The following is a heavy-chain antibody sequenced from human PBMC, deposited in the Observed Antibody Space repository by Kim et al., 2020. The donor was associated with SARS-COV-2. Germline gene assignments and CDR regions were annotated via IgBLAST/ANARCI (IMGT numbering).Heavy chain of an antibody. V-gene: IGHV5-51*01. CDR1: GYSFTSYW. CDR3: ARRQTPTGLGSYGSGTYGMDV. D-gene: IGHD3-10*01. Sequence: GESLKISCKGSGYSFTSYWIGWVRQMPGKGLEWMGIIYPGDSDTRYRPSFQGQVTIAADKSISTAYLQWSSLKASDTAMYYCARRQTPTGLGSYGSGTYGMDVWGQGTTVTVSS. CDR2: IYPGDSDT. J-gene: IGHJ6*02.